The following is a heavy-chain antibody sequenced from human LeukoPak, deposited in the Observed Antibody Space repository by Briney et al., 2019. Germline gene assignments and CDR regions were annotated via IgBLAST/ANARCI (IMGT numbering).Heavy chain of an antibody. CDR3: ARRLTGGYNGRNAHFDY. V-gene: IGHV4-39*07. D-gene: IGHD3-22*01. CDR1: GGSISTSNYY. CDR2: IFYSGST. Sequence: SETLSLTCTVSGGSISTSNYYWGWIRQPPGKGLEWIGNIFYSGSTYYSPSLKSRVTISVDTSKNQFSLKLSSVTAADTAVYYCARRLTGGYNGRNAHFDYWGQGTLVTVSS. J-gene: IGHJ4*02.